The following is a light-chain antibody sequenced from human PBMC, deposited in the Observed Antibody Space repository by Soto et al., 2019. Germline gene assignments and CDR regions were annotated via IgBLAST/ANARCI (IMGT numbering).Light chain of an antibody. CDR2: WAS. CDR1: QNILYRSNNKNY. V-gene: IGKV4-1*01. Sequence: DIVMTQSPDSLAVSLGERATFNCKSSQNILYRSNNKNYLAWYQHKPVQPPKLLIYWASTRESGVPDRFSGSGSGTDFTLTISSLQAEDVAVYYCQQYYSTPLTFGGGTKVEIK. J-gene: IGKJ4*01. CDR3: QQYYSTPLT.